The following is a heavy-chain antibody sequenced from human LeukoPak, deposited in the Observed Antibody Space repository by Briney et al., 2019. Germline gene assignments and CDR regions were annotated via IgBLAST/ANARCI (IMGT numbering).Heavy chain of an antibody. CDR2: IYYSGST. CDR3: ARAAAAGKGSFDY. D-gene: IGHD6-13*01. CDR1: GGSISCYY. V-gene: IGHV4-59*01. Sequence: SETLSLTCTVSGGSISCYYWSWIRQPPGKGLERIGYIYYSGSTNYNPSLKSRVTISVDTSKNQFSLKLSSVTAADTDVYYCARAAAAGKGSFDYWGQGTLVTVSS. J-gene: IGHJ4*02.